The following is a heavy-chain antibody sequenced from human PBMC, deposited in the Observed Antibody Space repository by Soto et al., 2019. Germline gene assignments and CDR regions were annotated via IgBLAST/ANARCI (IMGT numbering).Heavy chain of an antibody. D-gene: IGHD2-15*01. V-gene: IGHV4-59*01. J-gene: IGHJ6*02. CDR3: VRGGYCSGGSCYSYYYYYGMDV. CDR2: IYYSGST. Sequence: QVQLQESGPGLVKPSETLSLTCTVSGGSISSYYWSWIRQPPGKGLEWIGYIYYSGSTNYNPSLKSRVTISVDTSKNQFSLKLSSVTAADTAVYYCVRGGYCSGGSCYSYYYYYGMDVWGQGTTVTVSS. CDR1: GGSISSYY.